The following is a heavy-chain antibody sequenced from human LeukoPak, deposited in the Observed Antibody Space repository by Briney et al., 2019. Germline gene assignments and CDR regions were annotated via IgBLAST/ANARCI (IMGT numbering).Heavy chain of an antibody. J-gene: IGHJ4*02. CDR2: ISSSSTYI. CDR1: GFTFSTYS. CDR3: ARSVPAAPFDY. D-gene: IGHD2-2*01. V-gene: IGHV3-21*01. Sequence: GGSLRLSCTASGFTFSTYSVNWVRQVPGKGLEWVSSISSSSTYIFYADSVKGRFTISRDNPKSSLFLQMNSLRAEDTAVYYCARSVPAAPFDYWGQGTLVTVPS.